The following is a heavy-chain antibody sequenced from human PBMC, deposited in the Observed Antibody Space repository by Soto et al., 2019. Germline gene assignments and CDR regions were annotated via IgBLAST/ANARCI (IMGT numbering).Heavy chain of an antibody. J-gene: IGHJ4*02. CDR2: ISAYNGNT. CDR1: GYTFTSYG. CDR3: TRGGREDNWNDGNFEY. V-gene: IGHV1-18*01. Sequence: ASVKVSCKASGYTFTSYGISWVRQAPGQGLEWMGRISAYNGNTNYAQKLQGRVTMTTDTSTSTAFMELSSLRPEDTAVYYCTRGGREDNWNDGNFEYWGQGTQVTVSS. D-gene: IGHD1-20*01.